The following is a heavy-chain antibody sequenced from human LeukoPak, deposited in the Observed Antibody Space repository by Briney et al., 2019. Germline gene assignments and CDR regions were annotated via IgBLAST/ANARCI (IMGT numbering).Heavy chain of an antibody. CDR3: AREGDSGSYRDDY. CDR2: INSDGSTT. Sequence: AGGSLRLSCAASGFTFSSHWMHWVRQAPGKGLVWVSRINSDGSTTTYADSVKGRFTISRDNANNTLYLQMSSLRAEDTAVYYCAREGDSGSYRDDYWGQGTLVTVSS. CDR1: GFTFSSHW. J-gene: IGHJ4*02. V-gene: IGHV3-74*01. D-gene: IGHD1-26*01.